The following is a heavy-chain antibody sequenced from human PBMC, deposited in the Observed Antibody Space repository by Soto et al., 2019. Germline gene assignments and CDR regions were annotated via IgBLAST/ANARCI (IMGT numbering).Heavy chain of an antibody. D-gene: IGHD2-8*01. J-gene: IGHJ6*02. Sequence: GGSLRLSCAASGFTFSSYAMHWVRQAPGKGLEWVAVISYDGSNKYYADSVKGRFTISRDNSKNTLYLQMNSLRAEDTAVYYCARVPSHQGYCTNGVCYDYYYYGMDVWGQGTTVTVSS. CDR3: ARVPSHQGYCTNGVCYDYYYYGMDV. CDR1: GFTFSSYA. V-gene: IGHV3-30-3*01. CDR2: ISYDGSNK.